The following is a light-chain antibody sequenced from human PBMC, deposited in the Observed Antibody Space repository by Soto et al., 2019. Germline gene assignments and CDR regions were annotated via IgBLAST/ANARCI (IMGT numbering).Light chain of an antibody. Sequence: SYELTQPPSVSVAPGQTARITCGGNNIGSKSMHWYQQKPGQAPVLVVYDDSDRPSGIPERFSGSNSGNTATLTISRVEAGDEADYYCQVWDSSSDHSYVFGTGTKLTVL. CDR2: DDS. CDR1: NIGSKS. CDR3: QVWDSSSDHSYV. J-gene: IGLJ1*01. V-gene: IGLV3-21*02.